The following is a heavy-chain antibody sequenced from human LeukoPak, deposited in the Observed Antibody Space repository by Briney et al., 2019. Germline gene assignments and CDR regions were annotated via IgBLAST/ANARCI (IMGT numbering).Heavy chain of an antibody. D-gene: IGHD3-10*01. J-gene: IGHJ6*03. CDR1: GFTVSSNY. CDR2: TYSGGRT. V-gene: IGHV3-53*01. CDR3: ARVYYGSGSLYYDYYYMDV. Sequence: GGSLRLSCAASGFTVSSNYMSWVRQTPGKGLEWVSVTYSGGRTYYADSVKGRFSISRDNSKNSLYLQMNSLRAEDTAVYYCARVYYGSGSLYYDYYYMDVWGKGTTVTISS.